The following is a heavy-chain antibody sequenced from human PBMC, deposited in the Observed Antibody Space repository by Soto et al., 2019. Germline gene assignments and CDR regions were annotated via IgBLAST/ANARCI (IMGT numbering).Heavy chain of an antibody. CDR2: MNPNSGNT. V-gene: IGHV1-8*01. CDR3: ARGIKYGAYSRWFDP. Sequence: GASMKVSRKASGYTLTRYDINWVRQATGQGLEYLGWMNPNSGNTAYVQKFQGRVTMTWDTSITTAYMELSSLRSEDTAVYFCARGIKYGAYSRWFDPWG. CDR1: GYTLTRYD. D-gene: IGHD4-17*01. J-gene: IGHJ5*02.